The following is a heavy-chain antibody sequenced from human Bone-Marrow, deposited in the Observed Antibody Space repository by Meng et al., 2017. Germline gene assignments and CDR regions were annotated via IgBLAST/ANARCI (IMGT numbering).Heavy chain of an antibody. V-gene: IGHV3-33*01. J-gene: IGHJ4*02. CDR1: GFTFSSYG. Sequence: GESLKISCAASGFTFSSYGMHWVRQAPGKGPEWVAVIWYDGSNKYYADSVKGRFTISRDNSKNTLYLQMNSPRAEDTAVYFCARDNTVNSDLYFDYWGQGTLVTVSS. D-gene: IGHD4-11*01. CDR2: IWYDGSNK. CDR3: ARDNTVNSDLYFDY.